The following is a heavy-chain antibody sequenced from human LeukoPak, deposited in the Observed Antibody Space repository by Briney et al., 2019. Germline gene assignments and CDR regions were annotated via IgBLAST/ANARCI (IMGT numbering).Heavy chain of an antibody. D-gene: IGHD2-21*02. V-gene: IGHV3-30*03. Sequence: GGSLRLSCAASGFTFNNYAIHWVRQAPGKGLEWVAVVSYEGTSKYYAESVKGRFTISRENSKNTLSLQMNSLRAEDTALYYCARGFVLGAAKNYFDYWGQGALVTVSS. CDR2: VSYEGTSK. J-gene: IGHJ4*02. CDR1: GFTFNNYA. CDR3: ARGFVLGAAKNYFDY.